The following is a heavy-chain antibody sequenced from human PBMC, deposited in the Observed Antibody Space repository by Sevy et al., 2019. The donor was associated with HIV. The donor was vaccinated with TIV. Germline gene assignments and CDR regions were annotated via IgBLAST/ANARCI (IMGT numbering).Heavy chain of an antibody. Sequence: GGSLRLSCAASGFTFSGYAMSWVRQAPGKGLEWVSAINGKGRSTHCADSVEGRFTISRDNSKNTLYLQMNSLRAEDTAVYYCAKTINSGGGVVPAANYYYYGMDVWGQGTTVTVSS. CDR1: GFTFSGYA. J-gene: IGHJ6*02. CDR2: INGKGRST. CDR3: AKTINSGGGVVPAANYYYYGMDV. V-gene: IGHV3-23*01. D-gene: IGHD2-2*01.